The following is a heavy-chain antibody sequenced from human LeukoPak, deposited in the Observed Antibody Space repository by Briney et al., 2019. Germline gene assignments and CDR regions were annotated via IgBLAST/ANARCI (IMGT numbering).Heavy chain of an antibody. J-gene: IGHJ4*02. D-gene: IGHD3-22*01. Sequence: GGFLRLSCAASGFTFDDYAMHWVRQAPGKGQEWVSLISWDGGSTYYADSVKGRFTISRDNSKNSLYLQMNSLRAEDTALYYCAKAGSGYSVYYFDYWGQGTLVTVSS. CDR2: ISWDGGST. CDR1: GFTFDDYA. CDR3: AKAGSGYSVYYFDY. V-gene: IGHV3-43D*04.